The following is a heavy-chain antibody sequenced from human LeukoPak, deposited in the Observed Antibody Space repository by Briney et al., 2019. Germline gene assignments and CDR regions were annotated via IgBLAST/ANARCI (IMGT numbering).Heavy chain of an antibody. V-gene: IGHV5-51*01. D-gene: IGHD5-24*01. J-gene: IGHJ5*02. CDR2: IYPGDSDT. CDR3: ARQAAGKRWLQFDALDNWFDP. CDR1: GYSFTSYW. Sequence: GESLKISCKGSGYSFTSYWIGWVRQMPGKGLEWMGIIYPGDSDTRYSPSFQGQVTISADKSISTAYLQWSSLKASDTAMYYCARQAAGKRWLQFDALDNWFDPWGQGTLVTVSS.